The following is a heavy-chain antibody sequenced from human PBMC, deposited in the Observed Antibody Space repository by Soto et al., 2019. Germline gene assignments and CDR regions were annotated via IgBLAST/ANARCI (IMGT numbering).Heavy chain of an antibody. CDR3: AKGGNGYCSTTSCLFHFDY. J-gene: IGHJ4*02. CDR1: GFTFSTYA. Sequence: EVQLLESGGGLVQTGGSLRLSCAASGFTFSTYAMSWVRQAPGKGLEWVSTISGSADATFYPDSVRGRFAIFRDNSRTMVSQQMNSLRADEKAVYYCAKGGNGYCSTTSCLFHFDYWGPGTLVTVSS. V-gene: IGHV3-23*01. D-gene: IGHD2-2*01. CDR2: ISGSADAT.